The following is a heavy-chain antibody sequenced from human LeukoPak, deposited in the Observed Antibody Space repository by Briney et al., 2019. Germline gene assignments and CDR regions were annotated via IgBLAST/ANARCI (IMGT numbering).Heavy chain of an antibody. CDR2: IYYSGST. V-gene: IGHV4-31*11. CDR3: ARVSQGSLDY. J-gene: IGHJ4*02. CDR1: GGSLSSGGYY. Sequence: SETLSLTCAVHGGSLSSGGYYWSWIRQHPGKGLEWIGYIYYSGSTYYNPSLKSRVTISVDTSKNQFSLKLSSVTAADTAVYYCARVSQGSLDYWGQGTLVTVSS.